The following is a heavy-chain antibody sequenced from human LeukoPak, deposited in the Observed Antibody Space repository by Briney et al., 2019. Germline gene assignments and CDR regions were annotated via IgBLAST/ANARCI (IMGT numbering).Heavy chain of an antibody. CDR1: GGSTSSYY. Sequence: LETLSPTCTVSGGSTSSYYWSFIWQPPGKGQWWGWYIYYSGNTNYSPSLKSRVTISVDTSKSQFSLRLSSMTAADTAMYYCARYSMVRGVAKNYFDSWGPGIMVTVSS. CDR2: IYYSGNT. D-gene: IGHD3-10*01. J-gene: IGHJ4*01. CDR3: ARYSMVRGVAKNYFDS. V-gene: IGHV4-59*12.